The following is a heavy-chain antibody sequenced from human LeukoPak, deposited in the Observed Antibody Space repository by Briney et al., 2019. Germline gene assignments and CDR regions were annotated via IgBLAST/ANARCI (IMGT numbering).Heavy chain of an antibody. J-gene: IGHJ6*03. Sequence: RSGGSLRLSCAASGFTFSSYTMNWVRQAPGKGLEWVSSISSSSSYIYYADSVKGRFTISRDNARNSLYLQMNSLRAEDTAVYYCARDPSPEQLYYYYYMDVWGKGTTVTVSS. CDR1: GFTFSSYT. V-gene: IGHV3-21*01. CDR3: ARDPSPEQLYYYYYMDV. D-gene: IGHD6-13*01. CDR2: ISSSSSYI.